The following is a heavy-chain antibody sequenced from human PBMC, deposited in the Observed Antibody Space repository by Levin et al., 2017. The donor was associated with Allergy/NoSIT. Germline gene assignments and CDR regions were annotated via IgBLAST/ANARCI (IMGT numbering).Heavy chain of an antibody. J-gene: IGHJ3*02. CDR1: GFTFSSFG. Sequence: GGSLRLSCAASGFTFSSFGMHWVRQAPGKGLEWVAVISYDGSKKYYPDSVKGRFTISRDNSKSTLYLQMNSLRVEDTAVYYCARSLSPGTSPVGHAFDIWGQGTLVTVSS. D-gene: IGHD2-2*01. CDR2: ISYDGSKK. CDR3: ARSLSPGTSPVGHAFDI. V-gene: IGHV3-30*03.